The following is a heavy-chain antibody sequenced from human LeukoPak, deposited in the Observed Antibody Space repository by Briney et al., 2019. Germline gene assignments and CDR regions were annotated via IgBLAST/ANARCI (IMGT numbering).Heavy chain of an antibody. V-gene: IGHV1-24*01. CDR3: ARGGWNLHRMDY. J-gene: IGHJ4*02. CDR1: GYTLTELS. Sequence: ASVKVSCKVSGYTLTELSMHWVRQAPGKGLEWMGGFDPEDGETIYAQKFQGRVTMTEDTSTDTAYMELSSLRSEDAAVYYCARGGWNLHRMDYWGQGTLVTVSS. CDR2: FDPEDGET. D-gene: IGHD1-1*01.